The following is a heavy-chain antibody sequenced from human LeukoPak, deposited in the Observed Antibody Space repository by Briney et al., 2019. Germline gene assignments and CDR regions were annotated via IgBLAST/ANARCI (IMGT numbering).Heavy chain of an antibody. V-gene: IGHV3-21*01. CDR2: IRSRSRHI. CDR1: GFTFSNYA. Sequence: GGSLRLSCAASGFTFSNYAIHWVCQAPGKGLEWVSSIRSRSRHIYYADSVRGRFTISRDDAKNSLYLQMNSLRADDTAVYYCARDMTTVTTAYFQYWGQGTLVTVSS. D-gene: IGHD4-11*01. CDR3: ARDMTTVTTAYFQY. J-gene: IGHJ1*01.